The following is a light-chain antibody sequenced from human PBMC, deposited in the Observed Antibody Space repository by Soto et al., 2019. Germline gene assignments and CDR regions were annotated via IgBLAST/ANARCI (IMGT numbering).Light chain of an antibody. Sequence: QSALTQPASVSGSPGQSITISCTGTSSDVGCYSYVSWYQQHPGKAPKLMIYDGTSRPSGVSYRFSGSKSGNTASLTISGLQAEDEADYYCSSYTTSSSYVFGTGTKVTV. CDR3: SSYTTSSSYV. J-gene: IGLJ1*01. CDR1: SSDVGCYSY. CDR2: DGT. V-gene: IGLV2-14*01.